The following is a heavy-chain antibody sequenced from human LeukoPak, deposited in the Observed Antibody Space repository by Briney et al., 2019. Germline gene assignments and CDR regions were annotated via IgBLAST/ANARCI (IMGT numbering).Heavy chain of an antibody. CDR1: GGSISSSSYY. J-gene: IGHJ4*02. CDR3: ARDYGDPDYYFDY. D-gene: IGHD4-17*01. V-gene: IGHV4-39*07. Sequence: SETLSLTCTVSGGSISSSSYYWGWIRQPPGKGLEWIGSIYYSGSTYYNPSLKSRVTIFVDTSKNQISLKLSSVTAADTAVYYCARDYGDPDYYFDYWGQGTLVTVSS. CDR2: IYYSGST.